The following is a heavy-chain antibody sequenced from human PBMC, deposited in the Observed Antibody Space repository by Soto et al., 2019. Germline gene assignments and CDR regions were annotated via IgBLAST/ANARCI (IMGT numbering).Heavy chain of an antibody. CDR2: IWYDGSNK. J-gene: IGHJ6*02. CDR1: GFTFSSYG. D-gene: IGHD3-22*01. V-gene: IGHV3-33*01. CDR3: ARGYDSSGYYSPLLYYYGMDV. Sequence: GGSLRLSCAASGFTFSSYGMHWVRQAPGKGLEWVAVIWYDGSNKYYADSVKGRFTISRDNSKNTLYLQMNSLRAEDTAVYYCARGYDSSGYYSPLLYYYGMDVWGQGTTVTVSS.